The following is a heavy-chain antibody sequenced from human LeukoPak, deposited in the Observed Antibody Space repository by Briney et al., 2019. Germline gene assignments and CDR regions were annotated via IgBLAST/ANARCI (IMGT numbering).Heavy chain of an antibody. J-gene: IGHJ4*02. Sequence: PSETLSLTCTVSGGSISSHYWSWIRQPAGKGLEWIGRIYISGSTKYNPSLKSRVTMSVDTSKNQFFLKLNSVTAADTAVYYCASGESFDYWGQGTLVTVSS. CDR3: ASGESFDY. V-gene: IGHV4-4*07. CDR2: IYISGST. CDR1: GGSISSHY.